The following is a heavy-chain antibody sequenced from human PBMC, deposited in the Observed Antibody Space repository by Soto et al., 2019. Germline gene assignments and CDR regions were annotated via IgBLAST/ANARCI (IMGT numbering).Heavy chain of an antibody. J-gene: IGHJ4*02. Sequence: ASVKVSCKASGYTFTGYYMHWVRQAPGQGLEWMGWINPNSGGTNYAQKFQGWVTMTRDTSISTAYMELSRLRSDDTAVDYCARGLPAFMFGGGEIDSWGQGPLAPVSS. V-gene: IGHV1-2*04. CDR1: GYTFTGYY. CDR2: INPNSGGT. D-gene: IGHD3-16*01. CDR3: ARGLPAFMFGGGEIDS.